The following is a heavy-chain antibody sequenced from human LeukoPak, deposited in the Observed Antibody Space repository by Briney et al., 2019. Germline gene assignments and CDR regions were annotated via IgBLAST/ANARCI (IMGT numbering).Heavy chain of an antibody. Sequence: YPGGSLRLSCAASGFTFSSYAMSWVRQFSGKGLEWVSAISDRGGSTYYADSVKGRFTVSRDNSKNTLYLQINSLRAEDTAVYYCAKDRITMIRGVIPISFDRWGQGTLVTVSS. J-gene: IGHJ4*02. CDR3: AKDRITMIRGVIPISFDR. D-gene: IGHD3-10*01. CDR1: GFTFSSYA. V-gene: IGHV3-23*01. CDR2: ISDRGGST.